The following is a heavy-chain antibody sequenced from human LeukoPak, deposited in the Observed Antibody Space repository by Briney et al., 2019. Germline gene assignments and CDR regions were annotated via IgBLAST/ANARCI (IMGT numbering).Heavy chain of an antibody. Sequence: GGSLRPSCAASGFTFSAYAMSWVRQAPGKGLEWVSGISDDSTYTYYADSVKGRFTISRDNFKNTLFLQMNSLRADDTALYYCAKEKKSGGWPLDYWGQGALVTVSS. CDR3: AKEKKSGGWPLDY. D-gene: IGHD2-15*01. CDR2: ISDDSTYT. J-gene: IGHJ4*02. CDR1: GFTFSAYA. V-gene: IGHV3-23*01.